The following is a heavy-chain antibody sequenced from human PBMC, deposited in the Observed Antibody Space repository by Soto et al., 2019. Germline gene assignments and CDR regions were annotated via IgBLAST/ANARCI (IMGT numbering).Heavy chain of an antibody. J-gene: IGHJ6*02. D-gene: IGHD3-3*01. CDR1: GFIFSSYG. V-gene: IGHV3-30*18. Sequence: QVQLVQSGGGVVQPGRSLRLSCAASGFIFSSYGIHWVRQAPGKGLEWVAVISDDGSTKYYADSVKGRLTISRDNSQNTVYLRMNSLRPEDTAIYYCAKDGHPSLYYDFWSGMDVWGQGTTVTVSS. CDR3: AKDGHPSLYYDFWSGMDV. CDR2: ISDDGSTK.